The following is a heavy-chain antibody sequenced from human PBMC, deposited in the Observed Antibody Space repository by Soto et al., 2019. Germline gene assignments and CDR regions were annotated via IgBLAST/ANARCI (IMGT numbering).Heavy chain of an antibody. CDR2: ISGYNGHT. J-gene: IGHJ6*02. D-gene: IGHD3-16*01. CDR3: AREGEMPYYYYGLDV. V-gene: IGHV1-18*01. Sequence: ASVKVSCKASGYTFTTYGMSWVRQAPGQGLEWMGWISGYNGHTKYAQKFQGRVTMTTDASTSTVYMDLRSLRSDDTAVYYCAREGEMPYYYYGLDVWGQGTTVTVSS. CDR1: GYTFTTYG.